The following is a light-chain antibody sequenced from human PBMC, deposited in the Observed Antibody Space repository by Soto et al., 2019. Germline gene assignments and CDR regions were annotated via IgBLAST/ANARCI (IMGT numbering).Light chain of an antibody. CDR2: RND. V-gene: IGLV1-47*01. Sequence: QAVVTQPPSASGTPGQRVAISCSGSSSNIGSNYVYWYQHLPGTAPKLLIYRNDQRPSGVPDRFSGSKSGTSASLAISGLRSGDEADYYCAAWDDSLSGYVFATGTQLTVL. CDR1: SSNIGSNY. J-gene: IGLJ1*01. CDR3: AAWDDSLSGYV.